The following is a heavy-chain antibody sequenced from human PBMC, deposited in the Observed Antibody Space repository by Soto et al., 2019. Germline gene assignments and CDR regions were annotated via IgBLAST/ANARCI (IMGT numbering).Heavy chain of an antibody. Sequence: EVPLLESGGGLVQPVGSLRLSCAASGFTFSSYAMSWVRQAPGKGLEWVSAISGSGGSTYYADSVKRRFTISRDTSKNTLYLQRNSLGAEDTAVYYCAKALFQLERPHTLYYFDYWGQGTLVTVSS. J-gene: IGHJ4*02. D-gene: IGHD1-1*01. CDR3: AKALFQLERPHTLYYFDY. CDR1: GFTFSSYA. CDR2: ISGSGGST. V-gene: IGHV3-23*01.